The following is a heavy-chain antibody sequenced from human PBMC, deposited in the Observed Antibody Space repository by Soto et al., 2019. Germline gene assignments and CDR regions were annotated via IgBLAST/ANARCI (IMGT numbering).Heavy chain of an antibody. CDR1: GCSFTSYW. J-gene: IGHJ5*01. CDR3: ARVLGYCRGGSCDS. V-gene: IGHV5-10-1*01. CDR2: IDLSDSYT. D-gene: IGHD2-15*01. Sequence: ESLKTSCKGSGCSFTSYWMSWVRQLPGKGLAGMGRIDLSDSYTDYGPAFQGHVPSSADKPTSTACLQWCSLKAADTAMYYCARVLGYCRGGSCDS.